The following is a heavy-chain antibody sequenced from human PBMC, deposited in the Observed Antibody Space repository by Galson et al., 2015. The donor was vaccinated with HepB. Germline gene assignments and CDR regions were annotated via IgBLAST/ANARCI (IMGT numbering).Heavy chain of an antibody. V-gene: IGHV1-3*04. CDR3: VRVPEWKYCSGDICPNPPYYHCNVMDA. Sequence: SVKVSCKASGYTFTRTALHWVRQGPGQGFEWIGYIHSGSGDTSYAQKYQGRVTFSRDTSASTAHMEVSSLRHEDTAIDYCVRVPEWKYCSGDICPNPPYYHCNVMDAWGQGTTVTVSS. D-gene: IGHD2-15*01. CDR1: GYTFTRTA. J-gene: IGHJ6*02. CDR2: IHSGSGDT.